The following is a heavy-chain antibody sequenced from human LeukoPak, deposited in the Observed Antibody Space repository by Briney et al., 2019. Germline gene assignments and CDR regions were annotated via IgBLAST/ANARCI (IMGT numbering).Heavy chain of an antibody. J-gene: IGHJ4*02. CDR3: ASTDRGYSYGWDYHFDY. Sequence: SVKVSCKASGGTFSSYAISWVRQAPGQGLEWMGGITPIFGTANYAQKFQGRVTITADESTSTAYMELSSLRSEDTAMYYCASTDRGYSYGWDYHFDYWGQGTLVTVSS. V-gene: IGHV1-69*13. CDR1: GGTFSSYA. D-gene: IGHD5-18*01. CDR2: ITPIFGTA.